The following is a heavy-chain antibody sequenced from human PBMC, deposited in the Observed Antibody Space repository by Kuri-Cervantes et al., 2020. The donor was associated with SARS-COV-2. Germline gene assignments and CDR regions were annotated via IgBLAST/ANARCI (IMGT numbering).Heavy chain of an antibody. D-gene: IGHD1-26*01. Sequence: GSLRLSCAVIGGSINGHYWSWIRQPPGKGLEWIGELNHDGSTNYNPSLKSRITISGDASKNQFSLKVTSVTAADTAVYYCARAEYQPGSTTPFDYWGQGTLVTVS. CDR2: LNHDGST. V-gene: IGHV4-34*01. CDR3: ARAEYQPGSTTPFDY. CDR1: GGSINGHY. J-gene: IGHJ4*02.